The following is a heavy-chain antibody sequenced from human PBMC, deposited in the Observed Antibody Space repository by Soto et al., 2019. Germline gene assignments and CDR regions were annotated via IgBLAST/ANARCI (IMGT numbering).Heavy chain of an antibody. Sequence: QVHLVQSGAEVKKPGASVKVSCKASGYTFTSYGITWVRQAPGQGLEWMGWISAHNGNTDYAQKLQGRVIVTRDTSTSTAYMELRSLISDDTAGYYCARWRYGDYGGQGALVTVSS. J-gene: IGHJ4*02. CDR3: ARWRYGDY. D-gene: IGHD1-1*01. CDR2: ISAHNGNT. CDR1: GYTFTSYG. V-gene: IGHV1-18*01.